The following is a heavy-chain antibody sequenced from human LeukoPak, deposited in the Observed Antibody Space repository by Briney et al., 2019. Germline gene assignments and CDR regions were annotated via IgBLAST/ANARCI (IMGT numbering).Heavy chain of an antibody. CDR3: AKGGTTWIQLWLVDY. Sequence: PGGSLRLSCAASGFTFSSYAMSWVRQAPGKGLEWVSAISGSGGSTYYADSVKGRFTTSRDNSKNTLYLQMNSLRAEDTAVYYCAKGGTTWIQLWLVDYWGQGTLVTVSS. V-gene: IGHV3-23*01. CDR2: ISGSGGST. CDR1: GFTFSSYA. D-gene: IGHD5-18*01. J-gene: IGHJ4*02.